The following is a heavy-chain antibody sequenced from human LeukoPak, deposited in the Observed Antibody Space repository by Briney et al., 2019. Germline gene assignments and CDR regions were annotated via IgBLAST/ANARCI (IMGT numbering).Heavy chain of an antibody. J-gene: IGHJ4*02. CDR1: GFTFSSYA. D-gene: IGHD6-19*01. Sequence: GGSLRLSCAASGFTFSSYAMSWVRQAPGKGLEWFSAISGSGGSTYYADSVKGRFTISRDNSKNTLYLQMNSLRAEDTAVYYCAKSYSSGWYTTDYWGQGTLVTVSS. V-gene: IGHV3-23*01. CDR3: AKSYSSGWYTTDY. CDR2: ISGSGGST.